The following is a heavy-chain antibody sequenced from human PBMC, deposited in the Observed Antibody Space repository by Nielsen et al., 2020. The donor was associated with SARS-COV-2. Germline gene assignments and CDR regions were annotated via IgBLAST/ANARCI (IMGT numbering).Heavy chain of an antibody. CDR1: GFTFSSYA. CDR2: ISYDGINK. Sequence: GESLKISCAASGFTFSSYAMHWVRQAPGKGLEWVAVISYDGINKYYADSVKGRFTISRDNSKNTLYLQMNSLRAEDTAVYYCARYLSAGRYYYYYGMDVWGQGTTVTVSS. CDR3: ARYLSAGRYYYYYGMDV. D-gene: IGHD1-26*01. V-gene: IGHV3-30*04. J-gene: IGHJ6*02.